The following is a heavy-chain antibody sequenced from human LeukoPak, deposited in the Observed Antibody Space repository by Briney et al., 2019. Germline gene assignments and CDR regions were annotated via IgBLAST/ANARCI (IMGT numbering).Heavy chain of an antibody. J-gene: IGHJ6*02. CDR2: IYYSGST. Sequence: SETLSLTCTVSGGSISNYYWTWIRQPPGKGLEWIGYIYYSGSTNYNPSLKSRVTISVDTSKNQFSLKLSSVTAADTAVYYCARHLDDSSGLEHYYYYGMDVWGQGTTVTVSS. D-gene: IGHD3-22*01. CDR1: GGSISNYY. V-gene: IGHV4-59*08. CDR3: ARHLDDSSGLEHYYYYGMDV.